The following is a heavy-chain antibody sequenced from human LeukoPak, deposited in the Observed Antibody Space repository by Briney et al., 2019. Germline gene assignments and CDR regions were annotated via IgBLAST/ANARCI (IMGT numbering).Heavy chain of an antibody. Sequence: GGSLRLSCAASGFTFSIYSMIWVRQAPGKGLEWVSSTTSRSTYIHYADSVKGRFTISRDNAKNSLYLQMNSLRAEDTALYYCARASLYGSGAFDYWGQGTLVTVSS. D-gene: IGHD3-10*01. CDR2: TTSRSTYI. J-gene: IGHJ4*02. V-gene: IGHV3-21*04. CDR1: GFTFSIYS. CDR3: ARASLYGSGAFDY.